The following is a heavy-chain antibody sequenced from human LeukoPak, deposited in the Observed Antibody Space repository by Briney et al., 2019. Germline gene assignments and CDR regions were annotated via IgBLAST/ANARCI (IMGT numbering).Heavy chain of an antibody. J-gene: IGHJ4*02. CDR1: GFTFSTYA. CDR3: ARVNSGSYWGYFDY. Sequence: GGSLRLSCAASGFTFSTYAMSWVRQAPGKGLEWVSLISYSGGSTYYADSVKGRFTISRDNSKNTLYLQMNSLRAEDTAVYYCARVNSGSYWGYFDYWGQGTLVTVSS. V-gene: IGHV3-23*01. D-gene: IGHD1-26*01. CDR2: ISYSGGST.